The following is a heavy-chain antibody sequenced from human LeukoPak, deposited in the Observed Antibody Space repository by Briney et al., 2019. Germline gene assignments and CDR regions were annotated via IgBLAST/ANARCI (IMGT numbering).Heavy chain of an antibody. J-gene: IGHJ4*02. V-gene: IGHV4-59*08. CDR3: ATMTRRGQYYFDN. D-gene: IGHD3-22*01. Sequence: SGTLSLTCTVSGGSISSYYWSWIRQPPGKGLEWIGYIYYSGSTNYNPSLKSRVTISVDTSKNQFSLKLSSVTAADTAVYYCATMTRRGQYYFDNRGQGTLATVSS. CDR2: IYYSGST. CDR1: GGSISSYY.